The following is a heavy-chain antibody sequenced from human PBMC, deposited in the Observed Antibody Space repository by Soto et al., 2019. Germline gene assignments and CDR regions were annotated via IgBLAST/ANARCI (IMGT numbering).Heavy chain of an antibody. V-gene: IGHV1-8*01. CDR1: GYTFTSYD. D-gene: IGHD3-16*01. CDR3: ARPTLRTYYDYFWGSYQGAFDY. Sequence: GASVKVSCKASGYTFTSYDINWVRQATGQGLEWMGWMNPNSGNTGYAQKFQGRVTMTRNTSISTAYMELSSLRSEDTAVYYCARPTLRTYYDYFWGSYQGAFDYWGQGTLVTVSS. CDR2: MNPNSGNT. J-gene: IGHJ4*02.